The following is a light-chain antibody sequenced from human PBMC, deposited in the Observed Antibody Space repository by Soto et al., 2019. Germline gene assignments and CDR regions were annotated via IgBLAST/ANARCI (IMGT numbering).Light chain of an antibody. Sequence: DIVMTQSPDSLAVSLGERATINCKSSQSVLYSSNNKNYSAWHQQKPGQPPKLLLYWASTRESGVPDRFSGNGSCIDFTLPIISLQAEDVAIHYHQPSYLTLPWKFGQGPKVEIK. J-gene: IGKJ1*01. CDR3: QPSYLTLPWK. CDR1: QSVLYSSNNKNY. CDR2: WAS. V-gene: IGKV4-1*01.